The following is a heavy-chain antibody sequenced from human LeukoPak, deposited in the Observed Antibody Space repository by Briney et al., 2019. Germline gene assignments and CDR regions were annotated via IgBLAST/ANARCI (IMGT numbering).Heavy chain of an antibody. V-gene: IGHV4-30-2*01. CDR3: ARALYDSSAIDAFDI. J-gene: IGHJ3*02. CDR2: IYHSGST. CDR1: GGSISSYS. Sequence: SETLSLTCTVSGGSISSYSWNWIRQPPGKGLEWIGYIYHSGSTYYNPSLKSRVTISVDRSKNQFSLKLSSVTAADTAVYYCARALYDSSAIDAFDIWGQGTMVTVSS. D-gene: IGHD3-22*01.